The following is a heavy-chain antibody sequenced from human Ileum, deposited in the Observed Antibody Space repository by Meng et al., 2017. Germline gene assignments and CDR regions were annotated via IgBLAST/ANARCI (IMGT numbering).Heavy chain of an antibody. CDR1: GYSISSGYY. CDR2: IYHSGST. D-gene: IGHD1-26*01. Sequence: GSLRLSCTVSGYSISSGYYWGWIRQPPGKGLEWIGSIYHSGSTYYNPSLKSRVTISVDTSKNQFSLKLSSVTAADTAVYYCARVVVGATRFYAFDIWGQGTMVTVSS. J-gene: IGHJ3*02. CDR3: ARVVVGATRFYAFDI. V-gene: IGHV4-38-2*02.